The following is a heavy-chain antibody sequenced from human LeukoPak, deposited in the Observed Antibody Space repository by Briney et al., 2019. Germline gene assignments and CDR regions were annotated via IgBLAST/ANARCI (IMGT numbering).Heavy chain of an antibody. Sequence: GRSLRLSCAASGFTFSSYAMHWVRQGPGKGLEWVAVISYDGSNKYYADSVKGRFTISRDNSKNTLYLQMNSLRAEDTAVYYCARDRGMIVVVLAYFDYWGQGTLVTDPS. V-gene: IGHV3-30-3*01. CDR3: ARDRGMIVVVLAYFDY. CDR1: GFTFSSYA. J-gene: IGHJ4*02. D-gene: IGHD3-22*01. CDR2: ISYDGSNK.